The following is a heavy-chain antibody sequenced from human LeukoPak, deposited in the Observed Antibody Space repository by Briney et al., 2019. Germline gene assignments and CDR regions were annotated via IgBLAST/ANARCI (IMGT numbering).Heavy chain of an antibody. J-gene: IGHJ4*02. Sequence: GGSLRLSCAVSGFTLNSNAMCWVRQAPGKGGEWGSGISRMGSTTYYADSVEGRFTISRDTSKNTLYLEMNTLRPEDTAVYYCAKEEVPNDYWGQGTLVTVSS. V-gene: IGHV3-23*01. D-gene: IGHD2-2*01. CDR3: AKEEVPNDY. CDR1: GFTLNSNA. CDR2: ISRMGSTT.